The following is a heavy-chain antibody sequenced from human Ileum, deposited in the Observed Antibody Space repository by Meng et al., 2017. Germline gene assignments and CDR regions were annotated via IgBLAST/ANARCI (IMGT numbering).Heavy chain of an antibody. CDR2: ISAYNGNT. CDR3: ARDRDYGDLDFDY. CDR1: GYTFTSYG. V-gene: IGHV1-18*01. Sequence: QVQLVQSGAEGKKPGAAEKGAGKASGYTFTSYGISWVRQAPGQGLEWMGWISAYNGNTNYAQKLQGRVTMTTDTSTSTAYMELRSLRSDDTAVYYCARDRDYGDLDFDYWGQGTLVTVSS. J-gene: IGHJ4*02. D-gene: IGHD4-17*01.